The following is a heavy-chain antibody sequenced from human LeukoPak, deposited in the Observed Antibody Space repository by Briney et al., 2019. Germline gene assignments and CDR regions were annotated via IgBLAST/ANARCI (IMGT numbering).Heavy chain of an antibody. D-gene: IGHD6-13*01. Sequence: ASVKVSCKASGYTFTGYYMHWVRQAPGQGLEWMGRINPNSGGTNYAQKFQGRVTMTRDTSISTAYMELSRLRSDDTAVYYCARLFGYSSTSLDYFDYWGQGTLVTVSS. CDR1: GYTFTGYY. V-gene: IGHV1-2*06. CDR3: ARLFGYSSTSLDYFDY. J-gene: IGHJ4*02. CDR2: INPNSGGT.